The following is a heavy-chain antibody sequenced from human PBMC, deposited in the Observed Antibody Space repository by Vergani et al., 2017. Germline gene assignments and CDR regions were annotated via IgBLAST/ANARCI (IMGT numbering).Heavy chain of an antibody. Sequence: QVQLVQSGAEVKKPGSSVKVSCKASGGTFSSYAISWVRQAPGQGLEWLGGIIPIFGTANYAQKFQGRVTITADESTSTAYMELSSLRSEDTAVYYCASIGRTAARSGGSDYWGQGTLVTVSS. V-gene: IGHV1-69*01. CDR2: IIPIFGTA. CDR3: ASIGRTAARSGGSDY. D-gene: IGHD6-6*01. CDR1: GGTFSSYA. J-gene: IGHJ4*02.